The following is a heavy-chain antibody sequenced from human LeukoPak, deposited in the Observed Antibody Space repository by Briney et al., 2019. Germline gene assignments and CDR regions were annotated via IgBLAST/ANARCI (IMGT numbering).Heavy chain of an antibody. CDR3: ARNQAVAANRGAFDI. D-gene: IGHD6-19*01. CDR2: IYYSGNT. J-gene: IGHJ3*02. Sequence: SETLSLTCAVSGYPISSNNWWAWIRQPPGKGLEWIGNIYYSGNTYYNPYNPSLTSRVTMSVDTSKNQFSLKLDSVTEIDTAMYYCARNQAVAANRGAFDIWGQGTMVTVSS. V-gene: IGHV4-28*01. CDR1: GYPISSNNW.